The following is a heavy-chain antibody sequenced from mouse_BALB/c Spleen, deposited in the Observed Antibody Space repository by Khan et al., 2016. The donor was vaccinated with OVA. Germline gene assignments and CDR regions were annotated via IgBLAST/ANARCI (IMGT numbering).Heavy chain of an antibody. J-gene: IGHJ3*01. CDR2: INPSNGYT. CDR3: VRDGTNHRNDDWFAY. V-gene: IGHV1-4*01. Sequence: QVQLVQSGAELARPGASVKMSCKASGYTFTSYTIHWIKERPGQGLEWIGYINPSNGYTNYNQKFKDKATLTTDKSSTTAYLQLSSLKSDDSAVYYCVRDGTNHRNDDWFAYWGQGNLVTV. D-gene: IGHD2-14*01. CDR1: GYTFTSYT.